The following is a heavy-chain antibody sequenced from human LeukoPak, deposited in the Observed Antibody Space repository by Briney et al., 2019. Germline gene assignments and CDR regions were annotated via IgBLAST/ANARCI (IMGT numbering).Heavy chain of an antibody. D-gene: IGHD2-15*01. J-gene: IGHJ5*02. CDR3: ARQGYCSGGRCYRRNWFDP. CDR1: GYTFTSYY. CDR2: INPSGGST. Sequence: ASVKVSCKASGYTFTSYYMRWVRQAPGQGLEWMGIINPSGGSTSYAQKFQGRVTMTRDTSTSTVYMELSSLRSEDTAVYYCARQGYCSGGRCYRRNWFDPWGQGTLVTVSS. V-gene: IGHV1-46*01.